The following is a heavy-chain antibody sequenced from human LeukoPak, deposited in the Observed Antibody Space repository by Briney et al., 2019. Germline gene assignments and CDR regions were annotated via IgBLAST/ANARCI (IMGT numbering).Heavy chain of an antibody. CDR3: AKEGRAVAATRAFDI. CDR1: GFTFTDYY. CDR2: ISGSGGSP. Sequence: GGSLRLSCAASGFTFTDYYMSWIRQAPGKGLEWVSAISGSGGSPYYADSVKGRFTISRDNSKNPLYLQMNSLRAEDTAVYCCAKEGRAVAATRAFDIWGQGTMVTVSS. D-gene: IGHD6-19*01. J-gene: IGHJ3*02. V-gene: IGHV3-23*01.